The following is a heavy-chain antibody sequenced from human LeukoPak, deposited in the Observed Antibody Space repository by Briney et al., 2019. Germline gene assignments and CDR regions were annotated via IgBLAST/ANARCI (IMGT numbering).Heavy chain of an antibody. J-gene: IGHJ3*02. Sequence: PSETLSLTCTVSGGSISSGDYYWSWIRQPPGKGLEWIGYIYYSGSTYYNPSLKSRVTISVDTSKNQFSLKLSSVTAADTAVYYCARDSIGYCSSTSCYSDAFDIWGQGTTVTVSS. CDR1: GGSISSGDYY. V-gene: IGHV4-30-4*01. CDR2: IYYSGST. CDR3: ARDSIGYCSSTSCYSDAFDI. D-gene: IGHD2-2*02.